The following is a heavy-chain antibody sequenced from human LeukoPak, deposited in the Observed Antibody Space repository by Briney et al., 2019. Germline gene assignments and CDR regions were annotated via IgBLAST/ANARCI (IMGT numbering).Heavy chain of an antibody. J-gene: IGHJ6*02. V-gene: IGHV3-66*01. Sequence: GGSLRLSCAASGFTASSNYMSWVRQAPGKGLEWVSVIYSGGSTYYADSVKGRFTISRDNSKNTLYLQMNSLRAEDTAVYYCARDKSRYSSRGYGMDVWGQGTTVTVSS. CDR2: IYSGGST. D-gene: IGHD6-13*01. CDR3: ARDKSRYSSRGYGMDV. CDR1: GFTASSNY.